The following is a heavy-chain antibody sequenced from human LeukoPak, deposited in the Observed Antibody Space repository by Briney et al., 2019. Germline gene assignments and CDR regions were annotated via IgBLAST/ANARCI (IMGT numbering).Heavy chain of an antibody. CDR3: GKELRYNSSWHSGDY. J-gene: IGHJ4*02. D-gene: IGHD6-13*01. Sequence: PGGSLRLSCAASGFNFSDYGMHWFRQAPGKGLQWVAFIRYDATNKYYADSVKGRFSIFRDTSKNTLYLQMSGLRTEDTAVYFCGKELRYNSSWHSGDYWGQGSLVIVSS. V-gene: IGHV3-30*02. CDR2: IRYDATNK. CDR1: GFNFSDYG.